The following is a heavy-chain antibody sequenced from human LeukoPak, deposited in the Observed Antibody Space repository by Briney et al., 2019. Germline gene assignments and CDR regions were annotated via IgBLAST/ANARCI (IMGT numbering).Heavy chain of an antibody. CDR3: AKGPSIVGAQFDY. V-gene: IGHV3-7*03. J-gene: IGHJ4*02. CDR1: GFTFRDAW. D-gene: IGHD1-26*01. Sequence: GGSLRLSCAASGFTFRDAWMTWVRQAPGKGLEWVANIKQDGSEKYYVDSVKGRFTISRDNAKNSLYLQMNSLRVEDMALYYCAKGPSIVGAQFDYWGQGTLVTVSS. CDR2: IKQDGSEK.